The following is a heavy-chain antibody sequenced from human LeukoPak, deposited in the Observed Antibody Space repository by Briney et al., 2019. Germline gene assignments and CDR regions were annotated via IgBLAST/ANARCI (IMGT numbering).Heavy chain of an antibody. J-gene: IGHJ6*02. CDR3: ARIACTGGNCKPYYYYGLDV. V-gene: IGHV3-33*01. CDR2: IWYDGSIK. D-gene: IGHD2-8*02. Sequence: GGPLRLSCAASGFTFSTYGMHWVRQAPGKGLEWVAVIWYDGSIKYYADSVKGRFTFSRDNSKSTMYLQMNSLRAEDTAVYYCARIACTGGNCKPYYYYGLDVWGQGTTVTVSS. CDR1: GFTFSTYG.